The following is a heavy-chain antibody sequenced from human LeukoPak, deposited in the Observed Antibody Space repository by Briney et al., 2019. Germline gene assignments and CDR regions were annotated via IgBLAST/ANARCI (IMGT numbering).Heavy chain of an antibody. D-gene: IGHD4-23*01. CDR3: AGAGSETRWRAFDF. CDR2: I. CDR1: GFTFNRYD. Sequence: GGSLRLSCTASGFTFNRYDMHWVRQVTGEGLEWVSGIKGRFTISRENAKNSLYLQMNSLTAGDTAVYYCAGAGSETRWRAFDFWGQGALVTVFS. V-gene: IGHV3-13*01. J-gene: IGHJ4*02.